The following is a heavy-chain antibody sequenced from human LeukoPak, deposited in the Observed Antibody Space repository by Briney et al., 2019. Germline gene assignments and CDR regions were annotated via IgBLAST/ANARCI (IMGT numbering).Heavy chain of an antibody. CDR1: GGSISSYY. CDR2: IYYSGST. CDR3: ARLYSSSWYAHLYYYYGMDV. Sequence: SETLSLTCTVSGGSISSYYWSWIRQPPGKGLEWIGYIYYSGSTSYNPSLKSRVTISVDTSKNQFSLKLSSVTAADTAVYYCARLYSSSWYAHLYYYYGMDVWGQGTTVTVSS. J-gene: IGHJ6*02. D-gene: IGHD6-13*01. V-gene: IGHV4-59*08.